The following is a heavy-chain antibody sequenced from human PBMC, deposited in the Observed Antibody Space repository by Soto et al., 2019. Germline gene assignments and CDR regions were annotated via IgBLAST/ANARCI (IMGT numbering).Heavy chain of an antibody. CDR2: INHSGST. CDR3: ARLYSSSWYYFDY. V-gene: IGHV4-34*01. J-gene: IGHJ4*02. D-gene: IGHD6-13*01. CDR1: GGSFSGYY. Sequence: SETLSLTCAVYGGSFSGYYWSWIRQPPGKGLEWIGEINHSGSTNYNPSLKSRVTISVDTSKNQFSLRLSFVTAADTAVYYCARLYSSSWYYFDYWGQGTLVTVSS.